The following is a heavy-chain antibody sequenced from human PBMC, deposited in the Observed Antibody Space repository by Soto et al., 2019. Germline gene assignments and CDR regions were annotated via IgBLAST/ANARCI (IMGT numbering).Heavy chain of an antibody. J-gene: IGHJ6*02. CDR2: ISSSSSYI. CDR1: GFTFSSYS. Sequence: XEFLRLSFAASGFTFSSYSMNWVRQAPGKGLEWVSSISSSSSYIYYADSVKGRFTISRDNAKNSLYLQMNSLRAEDTAVYYCPRDSTRLRLGELPLMDVWGQGTTVTVSS. V-gene: IGHV3-21*01. D-gene: IGHD3-16*01. CDR3: PRDSTRLRLGELPLMDV.